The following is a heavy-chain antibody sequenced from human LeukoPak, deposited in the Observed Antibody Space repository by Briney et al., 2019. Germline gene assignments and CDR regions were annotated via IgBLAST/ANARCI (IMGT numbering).Heavy chain of an antibody. D-gene: IGHD3-22*01. V-gene: IGHV3-21*01. CDR3: AREVSEGFDF. CDR2: FGTKSTSV. Sequence: GGSLRLSCTASGFTFSGYSMNWIRQAPGKGLEWVSSFGTKSTSVYHAGSVKGRFAISRDNAKNSLYLQMNSLRAEDTALYYCAREVSEGFDFWGQGTLVTVSS. J-gene: IGHJ4*02. CDR1: GFTFSGYS.